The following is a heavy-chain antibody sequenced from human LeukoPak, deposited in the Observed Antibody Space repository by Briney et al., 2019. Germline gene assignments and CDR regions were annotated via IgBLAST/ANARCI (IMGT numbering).Heavy chain of an antibody. V-gene: IGHV3-15*07. Sequence: GGSLRLSCAASGFTFSNAWMNWVRQAPGEGLEWVGRIKSKTDGGTTDYAAPVKGRFTISRDDSKNTLYLQMNSPKTEDTAVYYCTTDTSYGDYGIDYWGQGTLVTVSS. CDR3: TTDTSYGDYGIDY. D-gene: IGHD4-17*01. CDR1: GFTFSNAW. CDR2: IKSKTDGGTT. J-gene: IGHJ4*02.